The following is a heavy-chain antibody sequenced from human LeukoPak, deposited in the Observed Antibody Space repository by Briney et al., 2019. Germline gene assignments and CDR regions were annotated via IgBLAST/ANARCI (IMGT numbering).Heavy chain of an antibody. V-gene: IGHV3-33*06. CDR2: IWYDGSNK. CDR1: GFTFSSYG. Sequence: GRSLRLSCAASGFTFSSYGMHWVRQAPGKGLEWVAVIWYDGSNKYYADSVKGRFTISRDNSKNTLYLQMNSLRAEDTAVYYCAKSGYSYGSILYYFDYWGQGTLVTVSS. D-gene: IGHD5-18*01. CDR3: AKSGYSYGSILYYFDY. J-gene: IGHJ4*02.